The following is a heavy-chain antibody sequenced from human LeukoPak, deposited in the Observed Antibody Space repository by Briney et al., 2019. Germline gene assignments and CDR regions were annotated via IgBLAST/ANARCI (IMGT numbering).Heavy chain of an antibody. CDR3: AKDDPDYSRPFDY. J-gene: IGHJ4*02. CDR1: GFTFSSYG. Sequence: GGSLRLSCAASGFTFSSYGMHWVRQAPGKGLEWVAFIRYDGSNKYYADSVKGRFTISRDNSKNTLYLQMNSLRAEDTAVYYCAKDDPDYSRPFDYWGQGTLVTVSS. CDR2: IRYDGSNK. V-gene: IGHV3-30*02. D-gene: IGHD4-11*01.